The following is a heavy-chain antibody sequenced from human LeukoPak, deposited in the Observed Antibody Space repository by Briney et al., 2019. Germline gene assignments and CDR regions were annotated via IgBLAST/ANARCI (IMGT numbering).Heavy chain of an antibody. J-gene: IGHJ4*02. CDR1: GGSLGNYY. V-gene: IGHV4-4*07. CDR2: IHASGTT. D-gene: IGHD3-22*01. CDR3: ARIRSYYDSGYYPYYIDY. Sequence: PSETLSLTCTVSGGSLGNYYWSWIRQSAGKGLEWIGRIHASGTTNYRSSLQSRVTMSVDTSKNQFSLKLSSVTAADTAVYYCARIRSYYDSGYYPYYIDYWGQGILVTVSS.